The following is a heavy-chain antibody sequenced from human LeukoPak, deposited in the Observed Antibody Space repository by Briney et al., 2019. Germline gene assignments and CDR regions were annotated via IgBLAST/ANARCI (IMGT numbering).Heavy chain of an antibody. CDR1: GGSFSGYY. V-gene: IGHV4-34*01. D-gene: IGHD2-15*01. CDR3: ATARCSGDGCYPNWIDP. Sequence: SETLSHTCAVYGGSFSGYYWNWIRQPPGKGLEWIGEVNHSGSANYNPSLKSRVTIAVDTSKNQFSLKLTSVTAADTAVYYCATARCSGDGCYPNWIDPWGQGTLVSVSS. J-gene: IGHJ5*02. CDR2: VNHSGSA.